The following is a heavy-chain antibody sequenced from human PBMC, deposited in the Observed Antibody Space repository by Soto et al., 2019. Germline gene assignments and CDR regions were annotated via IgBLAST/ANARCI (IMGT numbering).Heavy chain of an antibody. Sequence: GGSLRLSCAASGFTFSDYYMSWIRQAPGKGLEWVSYISSSGSIIYYADSVKGRFTISRDNAKNSLYLQMNSLRAEDTAVYYCARDLFGSSFINWFDPWGQGTLVTVSS. CDR3: ARDLFGSSFINWFDP. J-gene: IGHJ5*02. V-gene: IGHV3-11*01. CDR1: GFTFSDYY. D-gene: IGHD2-15*01. CDR2: ISSSGSII.